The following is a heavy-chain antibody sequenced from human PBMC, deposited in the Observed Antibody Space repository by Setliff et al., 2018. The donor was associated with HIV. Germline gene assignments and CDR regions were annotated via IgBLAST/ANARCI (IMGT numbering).Heavy chain of an antibody. D-gene: IGHD1-1*01. V-gene: IGHV4-4*09. CDR3: ATPHREREDDAFDI. Sequence: PSETLSLPCTVSGGSISSYCWNWIRQPPGKGLEWIGYIFASGSSLYNPSLQSRVSISIDTSKNQFSLKLSSVTAADTAVYYCATPHREREDDAFDIWGQGTRVTVSS. CDR2: IFASGSS. J-gene: IGHJ3*02. CDR1: GGSISSYC.